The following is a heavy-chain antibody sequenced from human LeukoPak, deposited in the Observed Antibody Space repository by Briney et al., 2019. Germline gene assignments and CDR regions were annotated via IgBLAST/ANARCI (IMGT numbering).Heavy chain of an antibody. J-gene: IGHJ4*02. D-gene: IGHD1-26*01. CDR3: ASFGSYYSKFDY. Sequence: SETLSLTCAVSGGSISSGGYSWSWIRQPPGKGLEWIGYIYHSGSTYYNPSLKSRVTISVDRSKNQFSLKLSSVTAADAAVYYCASFGSYYSKFDYWGQGTLVTVSS. CDR1: GGSISSGGYS. V-gene: IGHV4-30-2*01. CDR2: IYHSGST.